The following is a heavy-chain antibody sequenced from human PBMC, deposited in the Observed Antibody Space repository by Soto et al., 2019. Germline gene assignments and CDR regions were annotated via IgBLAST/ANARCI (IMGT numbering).Heavy chain of an antibody. CDR2: IYHRGST. CDR3: VRGGDAMVRGVIIFYYYGMDV. V-gene: IGHV4-38-2*01. Sequence: SETLSLTCAVSGYSISSGYYWGWTRQSPGKGLEWIGSIYHRGSTYYNPSLKSRVTISLDTSKNQFSLRLTSVTAADTAVYYCVRGGDAMVRGVIIFYYYGMDVWGQGTTVTVSS. J-gene: IGHJ6*02. D-gene: IGHD3-10*01. CDR1: GYSISSGYY.